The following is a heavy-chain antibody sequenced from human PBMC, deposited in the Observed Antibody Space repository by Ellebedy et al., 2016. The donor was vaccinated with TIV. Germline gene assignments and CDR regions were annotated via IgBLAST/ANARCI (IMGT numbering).Heavy chain of an antibody. CDR1: GGSFSSFA. D-gene: IGHD4-17*01. Sequence: ASVKVSXXASGGSFSSFAISWVRQAPGQGLEWMGGTIPIFDTPNYAQSFQGRLTITADEPTSTAYMELNSLTSDDTAIYYCAHDYGDLWGRGTLITVSS. V-gene: IGHV1-69*13. J-gene: IGHJ2*01. CDR2: TIPIFDTP. CDR3: AHDYGDL.